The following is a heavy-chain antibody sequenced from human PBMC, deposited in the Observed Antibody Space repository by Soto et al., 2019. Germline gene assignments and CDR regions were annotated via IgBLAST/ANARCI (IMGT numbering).Heavy chain of an antibody. CDR1: GGSFSGYY. CDR3: ARGGGYCSGGSCYSSKAFDY. D-gene: IGHD2-15*01. CDR2: INHSGST. J-gene: IGHJ4*02. Sequence: QVQLQQWGAGLLKPSETLSLTCAVYGGSFSGYYWSWIRQPPGKGLEWIGEINHSGSTNYNPSLKSRVTISVDTSKNQFSLKLSSGTAADTAVYYCARGGGYCSGGSCYSSKAFDYWGQGTLVTVSS. V-gene: IGHV4-34*01.